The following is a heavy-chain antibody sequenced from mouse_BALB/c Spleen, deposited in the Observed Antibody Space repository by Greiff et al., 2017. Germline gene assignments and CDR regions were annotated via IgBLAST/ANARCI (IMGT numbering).Heavy chain of an antibody. CDR1: GYAFTNYL. V-gene: IGHV1-54*03. J-gene: IGHJ2*01. CDR3: ALYGYDDFDY. D-gene: IGHD2-2*01. CDR2: INPGSGGT. Sequence: VQLQQSGAELVRPGTSVKVSCKASGYAFTNYLIEWVKQRPGQGLEWIGVINPGSGGTNYNEKFKGKATLTADKSSSTAYMQLSSLTSDDSAVYFCALYGYDDFDYWGQGTTLTVSS.